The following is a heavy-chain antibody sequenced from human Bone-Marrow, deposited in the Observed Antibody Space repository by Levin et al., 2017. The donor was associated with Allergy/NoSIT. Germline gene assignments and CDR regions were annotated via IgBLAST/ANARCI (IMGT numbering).Heavy chain of an antibody. D-gene: IGHD2-2*01. Sequence: GESLKISCAASGFTFSSYGMHWVRQAPGKGLEWVAVIWYDGSNKYYADSVKGRFTISRDNSKNTLYLQMNSLRAEDTAVYYCARVVVVPAAHGGMDVWGQGTTVTVSS. CDR2: IWYDGSNK. J-gene: IGHJ6*02. V-gene: IGHV3-33*01. CDR3: ARVVVVPAAHGGMDV. CDR1: GFTFSSYG.